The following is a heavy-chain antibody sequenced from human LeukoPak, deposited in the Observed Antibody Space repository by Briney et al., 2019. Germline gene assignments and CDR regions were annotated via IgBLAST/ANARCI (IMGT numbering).Heavy chain of an antibody. V-gene: IGHV3-23*01. CDR1: GFTFSSYG. J-gene: IGHJ4*02. CDR2: ISGSGGST. CDR3: AKPKLAAAGRYYFDY. D-gene: IGHD6-13*01. Sequence: GGSLRLSCAASGFTFSSYGMSWVRQAPGKGLEWVSAISGSGGSTYYAASVKGRFTISRDNSKNTLYLQMNSLRAEDTAVYYCAKPKLAAAGRYYFDYWGQGTLVTVSS.